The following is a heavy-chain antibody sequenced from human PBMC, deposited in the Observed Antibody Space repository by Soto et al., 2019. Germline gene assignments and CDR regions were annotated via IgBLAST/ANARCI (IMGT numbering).Heavy chain of an antibody. D-gene: IGHD4-4*01. V-gene: IGHV4-34*01. CDR3: ARVQRRSNLPDY. J-gene: IGHJ4*02. CDR2: INHSGST. CDR1: GGSFSGYY. Sequence: QVQLQQWCVGLLKPSETLSLTCAVYGGSFSGYYWSWIRQPPGKGLEWIGEINHSGSTNYNPSLKSRVTISVDTSKNQFSLKLSSVTAADTAVYYCARVQRRSNLPDYWGQGTLVTVSS.